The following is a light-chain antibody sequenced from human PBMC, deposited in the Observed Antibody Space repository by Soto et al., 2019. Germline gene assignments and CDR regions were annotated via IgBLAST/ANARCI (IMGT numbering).Light chain of an antibody. CDR2: EVN. CDR1: SSDVGGYKY. J-gene: IGLJ1*01. CDR3: SSYAGINNVGV. V-gene: IGLV2-8*01. Sequence: QSALTQPPSVSGSPGQSVTISCTGTSSDVGGYKYVSWYQQHPGKAPKLMIFEVNKRPSGVPDRFSGSKSGNTASLTVSGLQAEDEADYYCSSYAGINNVGVFGTGTKVTVL.